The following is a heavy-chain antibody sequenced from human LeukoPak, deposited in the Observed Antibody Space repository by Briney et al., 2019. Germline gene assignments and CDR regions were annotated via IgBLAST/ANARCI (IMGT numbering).Heavy chain of an antibody. J-gene: IGHJ3*02. CDR2: IYYSGST. D-gene: IGHD1-26*01. V-gene: IGHV4-59*01. CDR1: GGSISSYY. Sequence: PSETLSLTCTVSGGSISSYYWSWIRQPPGKGLEWIGYIYYSGSTNYNPSLKSRVTISVDTSKNQFSLKPSSVTAADTAVYYCARVRGIVGASDAFDIWGQGTMVTVSS. CDR3: ARVRGIVGASDAFDI.